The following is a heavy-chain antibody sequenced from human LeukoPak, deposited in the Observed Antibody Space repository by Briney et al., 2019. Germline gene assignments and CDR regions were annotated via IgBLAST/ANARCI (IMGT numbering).Heavy chain of an antibody. V-gene: IGHV3-30*18. CDR2: ISYDGSNK. J-gene: IGHJ6*02. Sequence: GGSLRLSCAASGFTFSSYAMNWVRQAPGKGLEWVAVISYDGSNKYYADSVKGRFTISRDNSKNTLYLQMNSLRAEDTAVYYCANERNFDGSSENGMDVWGQGTTVTVSS. D-gene: IGHD1-14*01. CDR1: GFTFSSYA. CDR3: ANERNFDGSSENGMDV.